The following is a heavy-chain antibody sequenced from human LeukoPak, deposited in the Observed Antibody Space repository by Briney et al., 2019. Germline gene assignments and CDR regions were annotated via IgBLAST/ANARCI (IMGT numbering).Heavy chain of an antibody. J-gene: IGHJ6*03. V-gene: IGHV4-34*01. Sequence: KASETLSLTCAVYGGSFSGYYWSWIRQPPGKGLEWIGSIYYIGSTYYNPSLKSRVTISVDTSKNQFSLKLTSVTAADTAVYYCARHRYYYRSGSYYGAPYYMDVWGKGTTVTISS. D-gene: IGHD3-10*01. CDR1: GGSFSGYY. CDR3: ARHRYYYRSGSYYGAPYYMDV. CDR2: IYYIGST.